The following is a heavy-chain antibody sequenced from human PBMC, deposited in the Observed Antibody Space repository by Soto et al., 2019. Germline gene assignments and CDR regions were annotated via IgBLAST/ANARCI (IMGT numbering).Heavy chain of an antibody. Sequence: SETLSLTCTVSGHSMSNTDYFWGWLRQTPGKGLEWIGYIYYSGSTNYNPSLKSRVTISVDTSKNQFSLKLSSVTAADTAVSYCARHGDYDDALDIWGQGTMVTVSS. CDR3: ARHGDYDDALDI. CDR2: IYYSGST. D-gene: IGHD4-17*01. CDR1: GHSMSNTDYF. V-gene: IGHV4-61*05. J-gene: IGHJ3*02.